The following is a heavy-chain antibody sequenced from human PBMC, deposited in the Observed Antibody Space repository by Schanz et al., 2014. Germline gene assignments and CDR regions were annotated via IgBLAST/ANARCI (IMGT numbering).Heavy chain of an antibody. V-gene: IGHV3-23*01. CDR3: AKAADWPVTRFDP. D-gene: IGHD3-9*01. CDR2: LSEGGGGT. CDR1: GFTLSNYA. Sequence: EMQLLESGGGLAQPGGSLRLSCAAFGFTLSNYAMSWVRQAPGKGLEWVSALSEGGGGTHYADSVRGRFTISSDSSKNTLYLQMSSLRADDTAVYYCAKAADWPVTRFDPWGQGTLVTVSS. J-gene: IGHJ5*02.